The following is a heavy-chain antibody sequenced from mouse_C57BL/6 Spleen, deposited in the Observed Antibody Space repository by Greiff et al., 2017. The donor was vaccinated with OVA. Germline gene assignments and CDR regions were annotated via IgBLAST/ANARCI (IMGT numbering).Heavy chain of an antibody. D-gene: IGHD2-4*01. CDR1: GYTFTSYW. Sequence: QVQLQQSGAELVKPGASVKVSCKASGYTFTSYWMHWVKQRPGQGLEWIGRIHPSDSDTNYNQKFKGKATLTVDKSSSTAYMQLSSLTSEDSAVYYCAMGDYVPRFAYWGQGTLVTVSA. J-gene: IGHJ3*01. CDR2: IHPSDSDT. V-gene: IGHV1-74*01. CDR3: AMGDYVPRFAY.